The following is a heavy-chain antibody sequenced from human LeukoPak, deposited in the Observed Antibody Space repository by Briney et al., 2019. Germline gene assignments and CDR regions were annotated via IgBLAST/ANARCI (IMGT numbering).Heavy chain of an antibody. CDR3: ARDLTMVRGRTDF. V-gene: IGHV3-30-3*01. CDR2: ISYDGDNK. D-gene: IGHD3-10*01. Sequence: SGRSLRLSCAASGFTLSSFAMHWVRQAPGKGLEWVAVISYDGDNKYHSASVRGRFTISRDNSKNTLYLHINSLRAEDTAVYYCARDLTMVRGRTDFWGQGTLVTVSS. CDR1: GFTLSSFA. J-gene: IGHJ4*02.